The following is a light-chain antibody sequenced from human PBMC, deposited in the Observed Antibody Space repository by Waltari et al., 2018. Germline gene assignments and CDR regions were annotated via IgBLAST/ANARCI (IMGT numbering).Light chain of an antibody. V-gene: IGKV4-1*01. Sequence: DIMMTQSPDSLAVSLGERATINCKSSQSVLYSSNNNNYLAWYQQKPGQPPKLPIYWASTRESGVPDRFSGSGSGTDFTLTISSLQAEDVAVYYCQQYYSTPYTFGQGTKLEIK. CDR3: QQYYSTPYT. CDR1: QSVLYSSNNNNY. J-gene: IGKJ2*01. CDR2: WAS.